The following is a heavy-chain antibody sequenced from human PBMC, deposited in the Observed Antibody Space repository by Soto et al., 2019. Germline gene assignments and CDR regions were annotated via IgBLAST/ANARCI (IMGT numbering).Heavy chain of an antibody. D-gene: IGHD2-8*01. CDR2: VSLTGDRT. CDR1: RFSFSSYE. Sequence: EVQLLESGGGLVQPGGSLRLSCVASRFSFSSYEMSWVRQAAGKGLEWVSRVSLTGDRTNYAGSVKGRFTVSRDNFKNTLYLEMDSLRREDTAIYYCARGGGYCTPTSCAIDSWGRGTPVTVSS. J-gene: IGHJ4*02. V-gene: IGHV3-23*01. CDR3: ARGGGYCTPTSCAIDS.